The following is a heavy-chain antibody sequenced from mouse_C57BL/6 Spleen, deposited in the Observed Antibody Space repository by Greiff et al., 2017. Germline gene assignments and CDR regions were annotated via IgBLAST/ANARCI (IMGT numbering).Heavy chain of an antibody. V-gene: IGHV1-55*01. Sequence: QVQLQQPGAELVKPGASVKMSCKASGYTFTSYWITWVKQRPGQGLEWIGDIYPGIGSTNYNEKFKSKATLTVDHSSSTAYMQLSSLTSDDAAVYYCARGSRYYGRSFAYWGQGTLVTVSA. CDR1: GYTFTSYW. CDR3: ARGSRYYGRSFAY. CDR2: IYPGIGST. D-gene: IGHD1-1*01. J-gene: IGHJ3*01.